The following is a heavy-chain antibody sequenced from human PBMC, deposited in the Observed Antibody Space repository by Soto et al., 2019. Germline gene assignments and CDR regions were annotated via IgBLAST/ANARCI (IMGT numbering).Heavy chain of an antibody. Sequence: GGSLRLSCAASGFTFSNAWMNWVRQAPGKGLEWVGRIKSKTDGGTTDYAAPVKGRFTISRDDSKNTLYLQMNSLKTEDTAVYYCTTDPGPEPYPPFDPWGQGTLVTVSS. CDR2: IKSKTDGGTT. J-gene: IGHJ5*02. CDR1: GFTFSNAW. D-gene: IGHD2-8*02. CDR3: TTDPGPEPYPPFDP. V-gene: IGHV3-15*07.